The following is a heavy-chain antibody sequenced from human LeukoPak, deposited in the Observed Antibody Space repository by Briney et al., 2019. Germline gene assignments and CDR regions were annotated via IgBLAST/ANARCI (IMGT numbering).Heavy chain of an antibody. Sequence: ASVKVSCKASGGTFSNYPIIWVRQAPGRGLEWLGGIIPIYGTANYAQMFQGRITLTAHESTATAYMELSSLTSDDTAMYFCATHTRGYNYWWFDIWGQGTLVTVSS. V-gene: IGHV1-69*13. CDR1: GGTFSNYP. D-gene: IGHD5-24*01. J-gene: IGHJ5*02. CDR2: IIPIYGTA. CDR3: ATHTRGYNYWWFDI.